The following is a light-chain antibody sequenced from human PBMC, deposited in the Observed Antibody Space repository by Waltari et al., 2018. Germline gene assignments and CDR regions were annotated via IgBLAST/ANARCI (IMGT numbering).Light chain of an antibody. Sequence: DIVMTQSPLSLPVTPGEPASISCRSSQSLLHSNGYNYLDWYLQKPGQSPQLLIYLGSNRASGVADRFSGSGSGTDFTLKISRVEAEDVGVYYCMQALQTQMYTFGQGTKLEIK. V-gene: IGKV2-28*01. J-gene: IGKJ2*01. CDR3: MQALQTQMYT. CDR1: QSLLHSNGYNY. CDR2: LGS.